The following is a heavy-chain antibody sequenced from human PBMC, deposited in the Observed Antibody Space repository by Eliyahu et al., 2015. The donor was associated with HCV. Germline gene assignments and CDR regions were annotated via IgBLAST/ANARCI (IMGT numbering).Heavy chain of an antibody. Sequence: QVQLQESGPGLVKASGTLSLTCDVSGDSISSKNWWSWXRQSPGRXLEWIGHIFHTGSVNYXPSLKSRVKMFVDNSKNQFSLKLTSVTAADTAVYYCAKVFDFWSGSSPETNYFGMDVWGQGTTVTVSS. D-gene: IGHD3-3*01. CDR3: AKVFDFWSGSSPETNYFGMDV. CDR1: GDSISSKNW. CDR2: IFHTGSV. V-gene: IGHV4-4*02. J-gene: IGHJ6*02.